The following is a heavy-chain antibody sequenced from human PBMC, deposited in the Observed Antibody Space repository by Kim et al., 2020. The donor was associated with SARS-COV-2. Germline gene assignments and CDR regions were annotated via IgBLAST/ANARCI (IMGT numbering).Heavy chain of an antibody. V-gene: IGHV3-48*03. CDR3: ARATAGSYYRTAYYYGMDV. D-gene: IGHD3-10*01. CDR1: GFTFSSYE. Sequence: GGSLRLSCAASGFTFSSYEMNWVRQAPGKGLEWVSYISSSGSTIYYADSVKGRFTISRDNAKNSLYLQMNSLRAEDTAVYYCARATAGSYYRTAYYYGMDVWGQGTTVTVSS. CDR2: ISSSGSTI. J-gene: IGHJ6*02.